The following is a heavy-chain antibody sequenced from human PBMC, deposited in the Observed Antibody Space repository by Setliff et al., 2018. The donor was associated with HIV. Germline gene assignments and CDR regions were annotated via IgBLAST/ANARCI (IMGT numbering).Heavy chain of an antibody. J-gene: IGHJ2*01. V-gene: IGHV1-8*03. D-gene: IGHD3-10*01. Sequence: GASVKVSCKASGYTFSGDYIHWVRQAPGQGLEWMGWMNPNSGHTGYAQKFQGRVTITADESTSTADMELSSLRSEDTAVYYCARDDHYYDSGSYYSDWYFDLWGRGTLVTVSS. CDR3: ARDDHYYDSGSYYSDWYFDL. CDR2: MNPNSGHT. CDR1: GYTFSGDY.